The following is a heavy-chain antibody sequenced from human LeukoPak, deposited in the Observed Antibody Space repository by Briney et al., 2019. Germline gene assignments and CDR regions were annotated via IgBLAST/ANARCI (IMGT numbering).Heavy chain of an antibody. V-gene: IGHV4-59*01. Sequence: SETLSLTCTVSGGSISSYYWSWIRQPPGKGLEWIGYIYYSGSTNYNPSLKSRVTISVDTSKNQFSLKLSPVTAADTAVYYCAIYDFWSGYYSGWGQGTLVTVSS. CDR2: IYYSGST. CDR3: AIYDFWSGYYSG. D-gene: IGHD3-3*01. CDR1: GGSISSYY. J-gene: IGHJ4*02.